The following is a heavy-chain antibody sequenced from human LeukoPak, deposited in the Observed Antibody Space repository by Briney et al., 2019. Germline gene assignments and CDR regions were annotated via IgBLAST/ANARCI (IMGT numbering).Heavy chain of an antibody. D-gene: IGHD1-26*01. CDR1: GFTFSDYW. V-gene: IGHV3-7*01. CDR2: VGRDGSEK. CDR3: AKVGTWELQRVFEN. J-gene: IGHJ4*02. Sequence: PGGSLRLSCAASGFTFSDYWMTWVRQVPGKGLEWVANVGRDGSEKNYVGSVEGRFTISRDNAKKSLDLEMNGLRVEDTALYYCAKVGTWELQRVFENWGQGTLVTVSS.